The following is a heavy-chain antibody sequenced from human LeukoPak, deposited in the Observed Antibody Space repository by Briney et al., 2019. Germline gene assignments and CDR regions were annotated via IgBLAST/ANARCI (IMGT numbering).Heavy chain of an antibody. J-gene: IGHJ6*03. CDR3: ARRWLSYYYYYYMDV. V-gene: IGHV1-8*01. CDR1: GYTLTSYD. CDR2: MNPNSGNT. D-gene: IGHD5-12*01. Sequence: ASVKVSCKASGYTLTSYDINWVRQATGQGLEWMGWMNPNSGNTGYAQKFQGRVTMTRNTPISTAYMELSSLRSEDTAVYYCARRWLSYYYYYYMDVWGKGTTVTVSS.